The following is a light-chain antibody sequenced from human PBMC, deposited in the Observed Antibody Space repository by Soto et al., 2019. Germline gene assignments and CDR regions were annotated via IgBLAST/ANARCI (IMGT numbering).Light chain of an antibody. CDR3: QQYGNSPT. CDR1: QSVTAGY. J-gene: IGKJ4*02. V-gene: IGKV3-20*01. CDR2: ETS. Sequence: EIVLTQSPGTLSLFPGERATLSCRASQSVTAGYFAWYQQKPGQAPRLLIYETSSRTTGTPDRFSGSGSGTDFTLTISRLEPEDFAVYYCQQYGNSPTFGGGTKVDIK.